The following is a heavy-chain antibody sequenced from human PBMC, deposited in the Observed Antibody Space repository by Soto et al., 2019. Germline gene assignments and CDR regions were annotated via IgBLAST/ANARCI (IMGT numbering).Heavy chain of an antibody. D-gene: IGHD6-19*01. CDR3: ARIHWAQSSLDY. V-gene: IGHV4-30-2*01. CDR2: VTHSGTA. J-gene: IGHJ4*02. Sequence: TLSLTCAVSGGSIDSGAFSLSWIRQPPGKGLEWIGYVTHSGTAYSIPSLNGRLTLSVDSPQTQFSLKLTSVTAADSAFYYCARIHWAQSSLDYWGRGILVTVSS. CDR1: GGSIDSGAFS.